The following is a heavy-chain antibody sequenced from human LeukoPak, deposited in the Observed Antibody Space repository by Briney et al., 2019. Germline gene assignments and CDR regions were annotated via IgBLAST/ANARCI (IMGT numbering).Heavy chain of an antibody. CDR2: INHSGST. V-gene: IGHV4-34*01. Sequence: PSETLSLTCAVYGGPFSGYYWSWIRQPPGKGLEWIGEINHSGSTNYNPSLKSRVTISVDTSKNQFSLKLSSVTAADTAVYYCARSLFFHYGSGSYSPRSFDYWGQGTLVTVS. CDR1: GGPFSGYY. D-gene: IGHD3-10*01. CDR3: ARSLFFHYGSGSYSPRSFDY. J-gene: IGHJ4*02.